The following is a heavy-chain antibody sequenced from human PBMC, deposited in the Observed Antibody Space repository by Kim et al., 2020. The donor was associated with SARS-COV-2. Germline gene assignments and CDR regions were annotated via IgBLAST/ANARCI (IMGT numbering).Heavy chain of an antibody. J-gene: IGHJ2*01. CDR3: ARDHREWLQYTANWYFDL. CDR1: GGSISSYY. V-gene: IGHV4-59*01. D-gene: IGHD3-3*01. CDR2: IYYNGST. Sequence: SETLSHTCTVSGGSISSYYWSWIRQPPGKGLEWIGYIYYNGSTNYNPSLKSRVTISVDTSKNQFSLKLSSVTAADTAVYYCARDHREWLQYTANWYFDLWGRGTLVTVSS.